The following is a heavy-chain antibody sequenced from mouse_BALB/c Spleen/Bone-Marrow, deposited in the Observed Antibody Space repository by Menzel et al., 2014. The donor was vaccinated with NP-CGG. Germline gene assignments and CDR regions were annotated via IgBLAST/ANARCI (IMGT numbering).Heavy chain of an antibody. J-gene: IGHJ1*01. Sequence: EVKLVESGGGLVKPGGSLKLSCAASGFTFXTYAMSWVRQTPEKRLEWVATISRGGSYIYYPDSVKGRFTISRDNAKNTLYLQMSSLGSEDTASYYCARRYGNYGNFDVWGAGTTVTVSS. V-gene: IGHV5-9-1*01. CDR2: ISRGGSYI. D-gene: IGHD2-1*01. CDR1: GFTFXTYA. CDR3: ARRYGNYGNFDV.